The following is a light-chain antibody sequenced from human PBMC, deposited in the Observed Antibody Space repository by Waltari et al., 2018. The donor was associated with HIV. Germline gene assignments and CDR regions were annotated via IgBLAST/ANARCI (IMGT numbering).Light chain of an antibody. Sequence: QSALTQPASVSGSPGQSITISCTGTSNDVGSYNFVSWYQQHPGKAPKLIIYEGNKRPSGVSNRFSGSKSGNTASLTLSGLQAEDEADYHCCSYAGASTFMFGGGTKLTVL. CDR2: EGN. J-gene: IGLJ3*02. V-gene: IGLV2-23*03. CDR1: SNDVGSYNF. CDR3: CSYAGASTFM.